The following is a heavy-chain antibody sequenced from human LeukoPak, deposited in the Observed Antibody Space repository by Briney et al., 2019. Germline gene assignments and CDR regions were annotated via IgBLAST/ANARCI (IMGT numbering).Heavy chain of an antibody. CDR3: ATASPPGGSGYYFPPHY. Sequence: PGGSLRLSCAASGFTFSSYAMSWVRQAPGKGLEWVSAISGSGGSTYYADSVKGRFTISRDNSKNTLYLQMDSLRAEDTAVYYCATASPPGGSGYYFPPHYWGQGTLVTVSS. V-gene: IGHV3-23*01. D-gene: IGHD3-22*01. CDR2: ISGSGGST. J-gene: IGHJ4*02. CDR1: GFTFSSYA.